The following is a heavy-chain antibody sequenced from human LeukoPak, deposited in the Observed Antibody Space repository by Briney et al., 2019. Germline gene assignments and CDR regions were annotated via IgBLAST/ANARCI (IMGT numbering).Heavy chain of an antibody. CDR2: ISSSSSYI. Sequence: PGGSLRLSCAASGFTFSSYGMNWVRQAPGKGLEWVSFISSSSSYIYYADSVKGRFTISRDNAKNSLYLQMNSLRAEDTAVYYCARDLRSSGYYAFDYWGQGTLATVSS. CDR1: GFTFSSYG. V-gene: IGHV3-21*01. J-gene: IGHJ4*02. D-gene: IGHD3-22*01. CDR3: ARDLRSSGYYAFDY.